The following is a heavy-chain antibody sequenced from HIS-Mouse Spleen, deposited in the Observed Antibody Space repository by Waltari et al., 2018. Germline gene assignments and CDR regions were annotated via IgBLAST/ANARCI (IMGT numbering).Heavy chain of an antibody. CDR1: GFTFSSYG. CDR2: ISYDGSNK. D-gene: IGHD1-26*01. Sequence: QVQLVESGGGVVQPGRSLRLSWAASGFTFSSYGMHWVRQAPGKGLEWVAVISYDGSNKYYADSVKGRFTISRDNSKNTLYLQMNSLRAEDTAVYYCAKDRGSQFDYWGQGTLVTVSS. V-gene: IGHV3-30*18. CDR3: AKDRGSQFDY. J-gene: IGHJ4*02.